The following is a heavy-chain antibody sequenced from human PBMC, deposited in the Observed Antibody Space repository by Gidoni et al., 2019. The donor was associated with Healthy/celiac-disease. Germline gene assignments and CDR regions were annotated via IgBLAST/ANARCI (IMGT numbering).Heavy chain of an antibody. Sequence: EVQLVESGGGLVQPGRSLRLSCAASGFHFDDYAMHWVRQTPGKGLGWVSGISWNSGSIGYADSVKGRFTISRDNAKNSLYLQMNSLRAEDTALYYCAKDAYGGNSGAFDIWGQGTMVTVSS. CDR1: GFHFDDYA. J-gene: IGHJ3*02. CDR2: ISWNSGSI. CDR3: AKDAYGGNSGAFDI. D-gene: IGHD4-17*01. V-gene: IGHV3-9*01.